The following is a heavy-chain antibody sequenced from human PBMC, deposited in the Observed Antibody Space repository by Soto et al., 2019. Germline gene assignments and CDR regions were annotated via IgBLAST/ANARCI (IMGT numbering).Heavy chain of an antibody. Sequence: ASVKVSCKASGYTFTSYGISWVRQAPGQGLEWMGWISAYNGNTNYAQKLQGRVTMTTDTSTSTAYMELRSLRSDDTAVYYCARGCISGYDHSRSECSFDYWGQGTLVTVSS. CDR2: ISAYNGNT. J-gene: IGHJ4*02. D-gene: IGHD5-12*01. V-gene: IGHV1-18*01. CDR1: GYTFTSYG. CDR3: ARGCISGYDHSRSECSFDY.